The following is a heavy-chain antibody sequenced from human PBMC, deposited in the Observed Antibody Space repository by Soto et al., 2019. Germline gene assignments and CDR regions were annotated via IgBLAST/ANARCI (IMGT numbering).Heavy chain of an antibody. Sequence: QVQLVQAGAEVKKPGSSVTVSCKTSGGTFSKDAINWVRQAPGQGLERMGLLIPVFGSPIYAQKFQGRIRITADESTSTAFMDLSSLRSADTAVYYCTRVLGYTFEPGKTRYYAMDVWGQVATGSVSS. CDR2: LIPVFGSP. J-gene: IGHJ6*02. CDR3: TRVLGYTFEPGKTRYYAMDV. D-gene: IGHD5-18*01. V-gene: IGHV1-69*01. CDR1: GGTFSKDA.